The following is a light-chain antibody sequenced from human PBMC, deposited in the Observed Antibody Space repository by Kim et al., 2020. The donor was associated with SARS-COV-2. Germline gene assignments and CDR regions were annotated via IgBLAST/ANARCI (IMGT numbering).Light chain of an antibody. J-gene: IGKJ4*01. CDR1: HSVDTTF. CDR2: GTF. Sequence: GERTPLSCRASHSVDTTFLAWYQHKPGQAPRLLIYGTFNRATGIPDRFGGSGSGTDFTLTISRLEPEDFAVYYCQQYGGSPPVSFGGGTKLEI. V-gene: IGKV3-20*01. CDR3: QQYGGSPPVS.